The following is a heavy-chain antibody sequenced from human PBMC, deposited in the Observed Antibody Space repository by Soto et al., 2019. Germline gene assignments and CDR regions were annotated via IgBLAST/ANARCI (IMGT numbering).Heavy chain of an antibody. D-gene: IGHD2-21*01. CDR3: AIGGGDYNYFDH. J-gene: IGHJ4*02. Sequence: PGGSLRLSCAASGFTVSSNYMSWVRQAPGKGLEWVSGIRGNGSSTCYADSVKGRFTISRDNTKNTLYLQMTSLRAEDTAVYYCAIGGGDYNYFDHWGQGILVTVSS. V-gene: IGHV3-53*01. CDR2: IRGNGSST. CDR1: GFTVSSNY.